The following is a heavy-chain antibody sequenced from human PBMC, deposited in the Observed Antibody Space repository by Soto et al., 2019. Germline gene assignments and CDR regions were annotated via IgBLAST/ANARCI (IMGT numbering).Heavy chain of an antibody. CDR3: ARSFYGDYVWFDY. D-gene: IGHD4-17*01. CDR2: IYHSGST. CDR1: GGSISSGGYS. V-gene: IGHV4-30-2*01. Sequence: SETLSLTCAVSGGSISSGGYSWSWIRQPPGKGLEWIGYIYHSGSTYYNPSLKSRVTISVDGSKNQFSLKLSSVTAADTAVYYCARSFYGDYVWFDYWGQGTLVTVSS. J-gene: IGHJ4*02.